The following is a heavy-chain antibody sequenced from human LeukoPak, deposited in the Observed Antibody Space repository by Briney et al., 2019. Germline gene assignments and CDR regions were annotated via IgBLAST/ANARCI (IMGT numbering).Heavy chain of an antibody. CDR1: GGSISSGGYY. J-gene: IGHJ5*02. Sequence: SQTLSLTCTVSGGSISSGGYYWSWIRQPPGKGLEWIGYIYHSGSTYYNPSLKSRVTISVDTSKNQFSLKLSSVTAADTAVYYCARAGGRTVTTVEFDPWGQGTLVTVSS. CDR3: ARAGGRTVTTVEFDP. D-gene: IGHD4-17*01. V-gene: IGHV4-30-2*05. CDR2: IYHSGST.